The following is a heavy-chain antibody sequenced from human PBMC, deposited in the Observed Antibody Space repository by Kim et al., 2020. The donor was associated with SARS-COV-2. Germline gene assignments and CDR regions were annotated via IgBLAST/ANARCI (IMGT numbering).Heavy chain of an antibody. CDR3: ARVLMGFGEFPFDY. Sequence: GGSLRLSCAASGFTFSSYSMNWVRQAPGKGLEWVSSISSSSSYIYYADSVKGRFTISRDNAKNSLYLQMNSLRAEDTAVYYCARVLMGFGEFPFDYWGQGTLVTVSS. CDR2: ISSSSSYI. V-gene: IGHV3-21*01. CDR1: GFTFSSYS. D-gene: IGHD3-10*01. J-gene: IGHJ4*02.